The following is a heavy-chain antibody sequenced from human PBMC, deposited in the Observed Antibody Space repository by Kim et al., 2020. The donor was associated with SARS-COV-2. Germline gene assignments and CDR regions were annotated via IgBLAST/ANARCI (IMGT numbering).Heavy chain of an antibody. CDR3: ARDPGYYDSSGYPFDY. Sequence: SETLSLTCTVSGYSISSGYYWGWIRQPPGKGLEWIGSIYHSGSTYYNPSLKSRVTISVDTSKNQFSLKRSSVTAADTAVYYCARDPGYYDSSGYPFDYWGQGTLVTVSS. CDR1: GYSISSGYY. D-gene: IGHD3-22*01. V-gene: IGHV4-38-2*02. CDR2: IYHSGST. J-gene: IGHJ4*02.